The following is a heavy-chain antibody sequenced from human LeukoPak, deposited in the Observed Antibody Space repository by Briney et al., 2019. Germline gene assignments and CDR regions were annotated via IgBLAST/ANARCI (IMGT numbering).Heavy chain of an antibody. CDR3: ARWGDWKVLDY. J-gene: IGHJ4*02. D-gene: IGHD1-1*01. V-gene: IGHV3-33*01. Sequence: GRSLRLSCAASGFSFSSHGMHWVRQAPGKGLEGVAVIWYDGSNKYYADSVKGRFTISRDNSRNMLYLEMNSLRVEDTAVYHCARWGDWKVLDYWGQGILVTVSS. CDR1: GFSFSSHG. CDR2: IWYDGSNK.